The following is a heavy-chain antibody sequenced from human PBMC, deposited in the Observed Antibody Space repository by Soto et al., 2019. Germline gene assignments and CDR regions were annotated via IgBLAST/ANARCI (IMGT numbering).Heavy chain of an antibody. CDR3: ARDYYDSSGYFPPSGFDI. V-gene: IGHV1-18*01. CDR2: ISAYNGNT. D-gene: IGHD3-22*01. J-gene: IGHJ3*02. Sequence: GASVKVSCKASGYTFTSSGISWVRQAPGQGLEWMGWISAYNGNTNYAQKLQGRVTMTTDTSTSTAYMELRTLRSDDTAVYYCARDYYDSSGYFPPSGFDIWGQGTMVTVSS. CDR1: GYTFTSSG.